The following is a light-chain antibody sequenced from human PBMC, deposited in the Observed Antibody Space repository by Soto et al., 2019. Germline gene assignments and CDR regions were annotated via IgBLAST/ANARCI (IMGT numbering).Light chain of an antibody. J-gene: IGKJ2*01. CDR3: QQLNSDWYA. V-gene: IGKV1-9*01. Sequence: DIQLTQSPSFLSASVGDRVTITCRASQGISTYLAWYLQRPGKAPKLLIYGASTLQSGVPSRFSGSGSGTAFTLTISSVQPEDFGTYSCQQLNSDWYAFGQGTKLEIK. CDR2: GAS. CDR1: QGISTY.